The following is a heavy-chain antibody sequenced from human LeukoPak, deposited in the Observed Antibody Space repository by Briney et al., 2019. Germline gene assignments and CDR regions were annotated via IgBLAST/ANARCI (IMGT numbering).Heavy chain of an antibody. CDR2: IHYSGKA. D-gene: IGHD3-16*01. Sequence: SETLSLTCTVCGGSISGYYWTWTRQPPGKGLEWIGQIHYSGKADYNPSLRSRITISVDTSKNKMFLKLSSVTAADTAVYYCARFGIFYDMDVWGRGTTVTVSS. V-gene: IGHV4-59*01. CDR1: GGSISGYY. CDR3: ARFGIFYDMDV. J-gene: IGHJ6*02.